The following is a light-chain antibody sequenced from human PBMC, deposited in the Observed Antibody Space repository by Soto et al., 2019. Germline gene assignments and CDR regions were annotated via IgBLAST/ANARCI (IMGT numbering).Light chain of an antibody. V-gene: IGLV2-14*01. CDR2: DVS. J-gene: IGLJ1*01. CDR1: SSEVGAFNY. Sequence: QSALTQPASVSGSPGQSITISCTGTSSEVGAFNYVSWYQQHPGRAPKLMIYDVSNRPSGVSNHFSGSKSGNTASLTISGLQAEDEADYYCNSYTSSNSYVFGTGTKVTVL. CDR3: NSYTSSNSYV.